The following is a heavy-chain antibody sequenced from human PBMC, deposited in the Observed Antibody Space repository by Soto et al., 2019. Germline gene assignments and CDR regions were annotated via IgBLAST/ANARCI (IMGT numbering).Heavy chain of an antibody. CDR3: ARSVLRRPHNPYRFFGLDV. J-gene: IGHJ6*02. CDR1: GATFTNSV. D-gene: IGHD3-16*01. V-gene: IGHV1-69*06. CDR2: IIPLLGTV. Sequence: QGQLVQSGAEVKKPGSSVKVSCRASGATFTNSVITWVRKGPGQGLEFMGGIIPLLGTVDYAENFQGRFTLTADKFTNTGFLEIRSLRYDDTAVYYCARSVLRRPHNPYRFFGLDVCGHWTTVSV.